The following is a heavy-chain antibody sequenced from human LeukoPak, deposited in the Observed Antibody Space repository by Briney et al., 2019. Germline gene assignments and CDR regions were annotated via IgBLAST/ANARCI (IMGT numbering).Heavy chain of an antibody. CDR2: INAGNGNT. CDR1: GYTFTNYA. V-gene: IGHV1-3*01. CDR3: ARAYDSSGYYVY. J-gene: IGHJ4*02. D-gene: IGHD3-22*01. Sequence: ASVKVSCKASGYTFTNYAMHWVRQAPGQRLEWMGWINAGNGNTKYSQKFQGRVTITRDTSASTAYMELSSLRAEDTAVYYCARAYDSSGYYVYWGQGTLVTVSS.